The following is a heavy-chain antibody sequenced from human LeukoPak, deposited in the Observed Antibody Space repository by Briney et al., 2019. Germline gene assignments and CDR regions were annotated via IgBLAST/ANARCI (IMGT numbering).Heavy chain of an antibody. V-gene: IGHV1-69*06. D-gene: IGHD3-10*01. CDR2: IIPIFGTA. Sequence: SVRVSCKASGGTFSSYAISWVRQAPGQGLEWMGGIIPIFGTANYAQKFQGRVTITADKSTSTAYMELSSLRSEDTAVYYCAALDYYGSGRSYDASDIWGQGTMVTVSS. CDR1: GGTFSSYA. J-gene: IGHJ3*02. CDR3: AALDYYGSGRSYDASDI.